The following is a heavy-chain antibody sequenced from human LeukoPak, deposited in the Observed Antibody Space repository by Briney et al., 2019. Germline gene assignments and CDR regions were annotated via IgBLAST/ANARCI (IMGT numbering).Heavy chain of an antibody. Sequence: GGSLRLSCAASGFTFSDYYMSWIRQAPGKGLEWVSYISSSGSTIYYADSVKGRFTISRDNAKNSLYLQMNSLRAEDTAVYYCARDLGAIWDSGDYYYYGMDVWGQGTTVTVSS. CDR2: ISSSGSTI. J-gene: IGHJ6*02. D-gene: IGHD4-17*01. CDR3: ARDLGAIWDSGDYYYYGMDV. CDR1: GFTFSDYY. V-gene: IGHV3-11*01.